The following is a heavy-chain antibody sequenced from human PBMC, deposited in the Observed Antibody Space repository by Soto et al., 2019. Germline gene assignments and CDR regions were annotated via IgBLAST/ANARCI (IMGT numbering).Heavy chain of an antibody. CDR1: GYTFSKYG. Sequence: QVQLVQSGGEVKKPGASVKVSCEASGYTFSKYGISWVRQAPGQGLVWMGWISVYNGTTNHARKFQGRVTMTTDTSTSTAYMDLRSMTSDDTAVYYCAREWVGKQHTPVGYYDLWGRGDLGTVAS. V-gene: IGHV1-18*01. J-gene: IGHJ2*01. D-gene: IGHD6-13*01. CDR2: ISVYNGTT. CDR3: AREWVGKQHTPVGYYDL.